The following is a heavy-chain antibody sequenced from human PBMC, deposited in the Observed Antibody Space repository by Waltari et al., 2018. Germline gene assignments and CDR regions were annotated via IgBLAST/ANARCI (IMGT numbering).Heavy chain of an antibody. Sequence: QVQLQESGPGLVKPSETLSLTCTVSGGSISSYYWSWIRQPPGKGLEWIGYTYYSGSTNYNPSLKSRVTISVDTSKNQFSLKLSSVTAADTAVYYCASSPNAGLLALAEYFQHWGQGTLVTVSS. CDR1: GGSISSYY. V-gene: IGHV4-59*08. J-gene: IGHJ1*01. CDR3: ASSPNAGLLALAEYFQH. D-gene: IGHD2-8*01. CDR2: TYYSGST.